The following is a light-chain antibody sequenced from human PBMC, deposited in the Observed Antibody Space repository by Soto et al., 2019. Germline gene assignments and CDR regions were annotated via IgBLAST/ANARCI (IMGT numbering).Light chain of an antibody. CDR2: AAS. J-gene: IGKJ2*01. CDR3: QHSYSTLYT. CDR1: QSISSY. Sequence: DIPMTQSPSSLSASVGDRVTITCRASQSISSYLNWYQQKPGKAPKLLIYAASSLQSGVPSRFSVIGSGTDFTLTISSLQPEDFATYYCQHSYSTLYTFGQGTKLEIK. V-gene: IGKV1-39*01.